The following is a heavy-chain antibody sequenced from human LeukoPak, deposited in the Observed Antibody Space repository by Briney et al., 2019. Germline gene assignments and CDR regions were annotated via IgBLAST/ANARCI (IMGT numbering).Heavy chain of an antibody. CDR1: GGSFSGYY. Sequence: SETLSLTCAVYGGSFSGYYWSWIRQPPEKGLEWIGEINHSGSTNYNPSLKSRVTISVDTSKNQFSLKLSSVTAADTAVYYCARAQHYDFWSGYYGYYYYGMDVWGQGTTVTASS. CDR3: ARAQHYDFWSGYYGYYYYGMDV. CDR2: INHSGST. V-gene: IGHV4-34*01. D-gene: IGHD3-3*01. J-gene: IGHJ6*02.